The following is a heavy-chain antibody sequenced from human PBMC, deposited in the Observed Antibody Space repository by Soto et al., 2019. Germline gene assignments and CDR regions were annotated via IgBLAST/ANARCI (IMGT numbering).Heavy chain of an antibody. D-gene: IGHD6-19*01. Sequence: PDGSLRLSCAASGFAFSSYSMNWVRQAPGKGLEWGSYICSSSSDICYADAVKGRYTISRDNAKNSVYLQMNSLRAEDTAVYYCASRRGQWLLPDYWGQGTLVTVSS. CDR1: GFAFSSYS. CDR3: ASRRGQWLLPDY. V-gene: IGHV3-21*01. CDR2: ICSSSSDI. J-gene: IGHJ4*02.